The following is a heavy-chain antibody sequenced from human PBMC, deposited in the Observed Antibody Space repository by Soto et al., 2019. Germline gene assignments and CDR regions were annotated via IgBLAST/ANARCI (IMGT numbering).Heavy chain of an antibody. CDR2: IDRGDTT. CDR1: GFTVSSTD. J-gene: IGHJ4*02. CDR3: VKDWGGFGAH. D-gene: IGHD3-10*01. Sequence: QVAESGGGLIQPGGSLRLSCAASGFTVSSTDMSWARQAPGKGLEWVSVIDRGDTTNYADSVKGRFTISRDNYKNTVYLQMNSLRVEDTAVYYCVKDWGGFGAHWGQGTLVTVSS. V-gene: IGHV3-53*01.